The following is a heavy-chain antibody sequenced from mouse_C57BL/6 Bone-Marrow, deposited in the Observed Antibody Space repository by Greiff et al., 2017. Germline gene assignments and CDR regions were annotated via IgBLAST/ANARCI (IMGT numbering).Heavy chain of an antibody. Sequence: EVQLVESGAGLVQPGASLKLSCESYEYEFPSHDMSWVRKTPEKRLELVAAINSDGGSTYYPDTIERRVIISRDNTKKTRYLQISSLRSEDTALYYGARPSIGNYFDYWGQGTTLTVSS. CDR3: ARPSIGNYFDY. J-gene: IGHJ2*01. CDR1: EYEFPSHD. D-gene: IGHD2-14*01. CDR2: INSDGGST. V-gene: IGHV5-2*01.